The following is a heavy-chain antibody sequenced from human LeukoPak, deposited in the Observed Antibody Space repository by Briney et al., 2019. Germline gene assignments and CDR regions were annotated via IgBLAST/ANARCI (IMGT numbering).Heavy chain of an antibody. CDR2: IITDTGKP. Sequence: ASVKVSCKASGGTFSSYAISWVRQAPGQGLEWMGWIITDTGKPTYAQGFTGRFVFSLDTSVSAAYLQISSLKAEDTAVYFCAREVLRHDYWGQGTLVTVSS. V-gene: IGHV7-4-1*02. CDR1: GGTFSSYA. CDR3: AREVLRHDY. D-gene: IGHD3-10*01. J-gene: IGHJ4*02.